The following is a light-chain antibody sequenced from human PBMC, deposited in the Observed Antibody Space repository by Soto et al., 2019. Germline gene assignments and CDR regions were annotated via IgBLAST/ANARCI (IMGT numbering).Light chain of an antibody. CDR1: QSISDT. CDR3: QQRSNWPRT. J-gene: IGKJ1*01. CDR2: GAS. V-gene: IGKV3-11*01. Sequence: EIVMTQSPATLSVSPVGIATLSCRASQSISDTLAWYQQKPGQAPRLLIYGASKRATGFPARFSGSGSGTDFTLTISSLEPEDFAVYYCQQRSNWPRTFGQGTKVDIK.